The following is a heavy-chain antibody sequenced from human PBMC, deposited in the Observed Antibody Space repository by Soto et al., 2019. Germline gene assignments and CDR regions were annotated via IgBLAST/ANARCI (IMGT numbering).Heavy chain of an antibody. CDR2: ISGNNGNT. CDR3: ARERRRPYYDILTGYFPFDY. V-gene: IGHV1-18*01. CDR1: GYTFSTYD. Sequence: QVQLVQSGAEVKKPGASVKVSCTASGYTFSTYDISWVRQATGQGLEWMGWISGNNGNTNYAQNVQDRVTMTTDTSTNTAYMELRSLRSDDTAVYYCARERRRPYYDILTGYFPFDYWGQGPLVTVSS. D-gene: IGHD3-9*01. J-gene: IGHJ4*02.